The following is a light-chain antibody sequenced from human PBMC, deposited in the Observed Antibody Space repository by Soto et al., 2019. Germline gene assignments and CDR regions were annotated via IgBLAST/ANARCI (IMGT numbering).Light chain of an antibody. Sequence: EIVLTQSPGTLSLSPGERATLSCRASQSVNSNYLAWYQQKPGQGPRVLMYGASNRATGIPDRFSGSGSGTDFTLTISRLEPEDFAVYYCQQYDSPPRTFGQGTKVEIK. CDR1: QSVNSNY. CDR2: GAS. CDR3: QQYDSPPRT. V-gene: IGKV3-20*01. J-gene: IGKJ1*01.